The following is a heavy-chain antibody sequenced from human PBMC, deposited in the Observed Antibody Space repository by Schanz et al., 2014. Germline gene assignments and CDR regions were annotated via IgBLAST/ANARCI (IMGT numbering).Heavy chain of an antibody. Sequence: QVQLVQSGAEVEKPGASVKVSCKASGHTVTGYYMHWVRQAPGQGLEWMGWINPNSGGTNYAQKFQGRVTMTSDTSISTANMELSRLRSDDTAVYYCAVVVPASYAFDMWGQGTMVTVSS. J-gene: IGHJ3*02. CDR3: AVVVPASYAFDM. V-gene: IGHV1-2*02. D-gene: IGHD2-2*01. CDR2: INPNSGGT. CDR1: GHTVTGYY.